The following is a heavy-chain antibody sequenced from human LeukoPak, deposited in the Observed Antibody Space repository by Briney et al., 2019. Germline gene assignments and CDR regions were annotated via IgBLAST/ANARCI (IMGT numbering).Heavy chain of an antibody. D-gene: IGHD2-21*01. CDR1: GYTFTSYG. Sequence: ASVKVSCKASGYTFTSYGISWVRQAPGQGLEWMGWISAYNGNTNYAQKFQGRVTMTEDTSTDTAYMELSSLRSEDTAVYYCATAPLLRGYCGGDCHPGAFDIWGQGTMVTVSS. CDR3: ATAPLLRGYCGGDCHPGAFDI. V-gene: IGHV1-18*01. CDR2: ISAYNGNT. J-gene: IGHJ3*02.